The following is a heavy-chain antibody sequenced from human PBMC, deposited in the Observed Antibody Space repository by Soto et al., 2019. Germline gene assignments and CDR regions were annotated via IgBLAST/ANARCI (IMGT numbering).Heavy chain of an antibody. V-gene: IGHV3-11*05. CDR1: GFTFSDYD. CDR3: ARGGVGFWQPSYS. J-gene: IGHJ4*02. CDR2: ISSSSSYT. Sequence: QVQLVESGGGLVKPGGSLRLSCAASGFTFSDYDMSWIRQAPGKGLEWVSYISSSSSYTNYADSVKGRFTISRDNAKNSLYLRMTCLRAEDTVVYYCARGGVGFWQPSYSWGQGTLVTVSS. D-gene: IGHD1-26*01.